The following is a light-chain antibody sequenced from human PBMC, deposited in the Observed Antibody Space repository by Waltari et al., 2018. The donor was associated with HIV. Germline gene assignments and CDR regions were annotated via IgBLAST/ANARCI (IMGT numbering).Light chain of an antibody. V-gene: IGKV6-21*01. Sequence: EIVLTQSPDFQSVTPKEKVTITCRASQSIGTNLHWYQQKPDQSPKLLIKYASQSFSGVPSRFSGSGSGTDFTLTINGLEAEDAATYYCHQSSSFEFTFGPGTKVDIK. CDR3: HQSSSFEFT. CDR2: YAS. J-gene: IGKJ3*01. CDR1: QSIGTN.